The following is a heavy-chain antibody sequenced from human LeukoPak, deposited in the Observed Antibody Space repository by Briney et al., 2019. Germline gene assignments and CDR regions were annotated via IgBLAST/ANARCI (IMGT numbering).Heavy chain of an antibody. CDR3: PRDIYPAYYDILPGYYAPRALDY. CDR1: GFTFSDYY. CDR2: ISSSGSTI. V-gene: IGHV3-11*01. J-gene: IGHJ4*02. D-gene: IGHD3-9*01. Sequence: GGSLRLSCAASGFTFSDYYMSWIRQAPGKGLEWVSYISSSGSTIYYADSVKGRFTISRDNAKNSLYLQMNSLRAEDTAVYYCPRDIYPAYYDILPGYYAPRALDYWGQGSLVTVS.